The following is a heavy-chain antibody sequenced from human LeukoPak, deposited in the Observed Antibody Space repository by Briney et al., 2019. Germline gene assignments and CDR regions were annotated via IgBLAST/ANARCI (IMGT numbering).Heavy chain of an antibody. Sequence: ASVKVSCKASGYTFTGYYMHWVRQAPGQGLEWMGWINPNSGGTNYAQKFQGRITMTRDRSISTAYMELSRLRSDDTAVYYCARERYDGNSGGICFDYGGQGTLVTVSS. CDR2: INPNSGGT. D-gene: IGHD4-23*01. CDR1: GYTFTGYY. J-gene: IGHJ4*02. CDR3: ARERYDGNSGGICFDY. V-gene: IGHV1-2*02.